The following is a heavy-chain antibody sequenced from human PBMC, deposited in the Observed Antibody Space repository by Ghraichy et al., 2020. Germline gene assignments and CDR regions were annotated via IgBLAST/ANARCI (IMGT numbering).Heavy chain of an antibody. V-gene: IGHV7-4-1*02. CDR1: GYTFTSYA. J-gene: IGHJ6*03. CDR2: INTNTGNP. CDR3: ARPADAYHYYYYYMDV. Sequence: ASVKVSCKASGYTFTSYAMNWVRQAPGQGLEWMGWINTNTGNPTYAQGFTGRFVFSLDTSVSTAYLQISSLKAEDTAVYYCARPADAYHYYYYYMDVWGKGTTVTVSS. D-gene: IGHD2-21*01.